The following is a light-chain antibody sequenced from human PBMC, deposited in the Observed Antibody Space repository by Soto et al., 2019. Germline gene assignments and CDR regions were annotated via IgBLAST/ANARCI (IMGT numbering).Light chain of an antibody. V-gene: IGLV2-14*01. CDR2: EVR. CDR1: GTDIGGYSY. Sequence: QAVVTQPASVSGSPGQSITISCTGTGTDIGGYSYVSWYQQHPGGAPKLIIYEVRNRPSGVSSRFSGSKSGNTASLTISGLQAEDEADYYCNSYTSTSALYVFGGGTKVTVL. CDR3: NSYTSTSALYV. J-gene: IGLJ1*01.